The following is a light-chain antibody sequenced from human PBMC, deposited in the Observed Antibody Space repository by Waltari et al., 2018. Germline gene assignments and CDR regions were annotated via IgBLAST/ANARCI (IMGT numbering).Light chain of an antibody. CDR3: QSTDSSGTSVV. V-gene: IGLV3-25*03. CDR2: KDG. CDR1: ALPNQY. J-gene: IGLJ2*01. Sequence: SYELTQPPSVAVSPGQTARTTCSGDALPNQYAYWYQQKPGQAPVVVIYKDGERPSGIPERFSGSTSGTTVTLTISGVQAEDEADYYCQSTDSSGTSVVFGGGTKLTVL.